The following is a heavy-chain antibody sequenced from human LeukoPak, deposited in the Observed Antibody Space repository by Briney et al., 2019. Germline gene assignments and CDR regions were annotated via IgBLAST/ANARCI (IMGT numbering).Heavy chain of an antibody. CDR3: ARVGGGGIAAAGIDY. D-gene: IGHD6-13*01. V-gene: IGHV1-69*04. CDR1: GGTFSSYA. Sequence: ASVKVSCKASGGTFSSYAISRVRQAPGQGLEWMGRIIPIFGIANYAQKFQGRVTITADKSTSTAYMELSSLRSEDTAVYYCARVGGGGIAAAGIDYWGQGTLVTVSS. CDR2: IIPIFGIA. J-gene: IGHJ4*02.